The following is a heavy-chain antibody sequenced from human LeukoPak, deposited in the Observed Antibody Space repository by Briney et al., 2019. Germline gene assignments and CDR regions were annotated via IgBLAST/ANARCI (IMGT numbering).Heavy chain of an antibody. CDR1: SGSISGYY. CDR2: MYYSGGT. J-gene: IGHJ4*02. V-gene: IGHV4-59*01. D-gene: IGHD7-27*01. Sequence: SETLSLTCTVSSGSISGYYWSWIRQPPGKGLEWIGHMYYSGGTTYNPSLKSRVSISLDTSKKHFSLKLSSVTAADTAVYYCAGTGLFFDYWSQGTLATVSS. CDR3: AGTGLFFDY.